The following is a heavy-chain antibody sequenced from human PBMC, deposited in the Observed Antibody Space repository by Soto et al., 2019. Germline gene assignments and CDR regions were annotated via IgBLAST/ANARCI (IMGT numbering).Heavy chain of an antibody. D-gene: IGHD3-22*01. Sequence: ASVKVSCKASGYTFTSYYMHWVRQAPGQGLEWMGIINPSGGSTSYAQKFQGRVTMTRDTSTSTVYMELSSLRSEDTAVYYCAREREVGYYDSRVRFDPWGQGTLVTVS. CDR1: GYTFTSYY. V-gene: IGHV1-46*01. CDR2: INPSGGST. J-gene: IGHJ5*02. CDR3: AREREVGYYDSRVRFDP.